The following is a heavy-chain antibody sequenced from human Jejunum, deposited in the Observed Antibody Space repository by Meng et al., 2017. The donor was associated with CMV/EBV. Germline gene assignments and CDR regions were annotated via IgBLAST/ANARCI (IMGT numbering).Heavy chain of an antibody. D-gene: IGHD3-22*01. J-gene: IGHJ4*02. CDR1: GERFSAYG. CDR3: AKDVSMYYYDASGYPGDS. Sequence: QVQLVESXXGXVQPGXXVXXXXXXCGERFSAYGMHWVRQAPGKGLEWEAFIRYDGSDTYYADSAKGRFTISRDISKNTMFLQMNSLRAEDTAVYYCAKDVSMYYYDASGYPGDSWGQGTLGTVSS. V-gene: IGHV3-30*02. CDR2: IRYDGSDT.